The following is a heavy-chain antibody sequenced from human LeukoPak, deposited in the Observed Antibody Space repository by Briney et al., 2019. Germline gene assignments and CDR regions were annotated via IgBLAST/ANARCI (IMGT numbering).Heavy chain of an antibody. V-gene: IGHV4-39*02. J-gene: IGHJ4*02. CDR3: ARDPVGGSTIFDY. CDR2: IYYSGST. D-gene: IGHD1-26*01. CDR1: GGSISSSYYY. Sequence: SETLSLTCTVSGGSISSSYYYWGWIRQPPGKGLEWIGSIYYSGSTYYNPSLKSRVTISVDTSKNQFSLQLSSVTPEDTAVYYCARDPVGGSTIFDYWGQGTLVTVSS.